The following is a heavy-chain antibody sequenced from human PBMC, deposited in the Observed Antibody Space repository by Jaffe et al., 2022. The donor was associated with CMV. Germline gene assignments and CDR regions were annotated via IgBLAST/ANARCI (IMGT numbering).Heavy chain of an antibody. D-gene: IGHD2-2*01. CDR1: GGSISSSNW. V-gene: IGHV4-4*02. CDR3: ARKPALGYCSSTSCGRWFDP. J-gene: IGHJ5*02. Sequence: QVQLQESGPGLVKPSGTLSLTCAVSGGSISSSNWWSWVRQPPGKGLEWIGEIYHSGSTNYNPSLKSRVTISVDKSKNQFSLKLSSVTAADTAVYYCARKPALGYCSSTSCGRWFDPWGQGTLVTVSS. CDR2: IYHSGST.